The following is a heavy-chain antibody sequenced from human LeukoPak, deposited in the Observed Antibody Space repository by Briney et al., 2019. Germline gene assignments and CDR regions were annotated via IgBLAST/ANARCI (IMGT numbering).Heavy chain of an antibody. D-gene: IGHD2-21*01. Sequence: PVGSLRLSCAASGFTFSNYAMSWVRQAPGEGLEWGSTISNSGDATYYADSVKGRFTISRDSSKNTLYLQMNSLRAEDTAVHYCAKAERWGWFFVCWGEGTLVTVSS. CDR2: ISNSGDAT. V-gene: IGHV3-23*01. CDR3: AKAERWGWFFVC. J-gene: IGHJ4*02. CDR1: GFTFSNYA.